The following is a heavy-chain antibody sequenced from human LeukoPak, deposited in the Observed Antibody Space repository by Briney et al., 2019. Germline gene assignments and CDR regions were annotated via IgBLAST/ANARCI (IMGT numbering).Heavy chain of an antibody. D-gene: IGHD4-17*01. J-gene: IGHJ5*02. CDR1: GGSLSSYY. CDR3: ARNGDYDNWFDP. CDR2: IYYSGST. Sequence: SETLSLTCTVSGGSLSSYYWSCIRQPPGKGLEWIGYIYYSGSTNYNPSLKSRVTISVDTSKNQFSLKLSSVTAADTAVYYCARNGDYDNWFDPWGQGTLVTVSS. V-gene: IGHV4-59*01.